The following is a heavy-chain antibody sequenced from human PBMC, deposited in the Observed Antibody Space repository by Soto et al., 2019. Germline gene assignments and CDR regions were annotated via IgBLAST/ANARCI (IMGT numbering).Heavy chain of an antibody. CDR2: ISACNGNT. CDR3: ARDGIKTLAVAGTGRLDY. CDR1: GYTFTNYA. Sequence: GASVKVSCKPSGYTFTNYALHWVRQAPGQRPEWMGWISACNGNTNYAQMFRGRVTMTTDTSTSTAYMELRSLRSDDTAVYYCARDGIKTLAVAGTGRLDYWGQGTLVTVSS. V-gene: IGHV1-3*01. D-gene: IGHD6-19*01. J-gene: IGHJ4*02.